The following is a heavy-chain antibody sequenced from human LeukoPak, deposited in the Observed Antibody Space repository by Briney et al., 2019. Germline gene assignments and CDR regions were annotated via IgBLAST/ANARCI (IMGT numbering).Heavy chain of an antibody. CDR2: IIPILGIA. V-gene: IGHV1-69*04. J-gene: IGHJ4*02. Sequence: SAKVSRKPSGDTLSSYTPSWVPPAPGQGLEWRRKIIPILGIANYAQKFQGRVTITADKSTSTAYMELSSLRSEDTAVYYCARDQGSNYYDSSGPIYYFDYWGQGTLVTVSS. D-gene: IGHD3-22*01. CDR3: ARDQGSNYYDSSGPIYYFDY. CDR1: GDTLSSYT.